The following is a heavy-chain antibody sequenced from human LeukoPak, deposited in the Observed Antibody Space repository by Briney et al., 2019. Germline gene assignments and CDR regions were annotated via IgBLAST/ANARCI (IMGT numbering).Heavy chain of an antibody. Sequence: PSETLSLTCTVSGGSISSYYWSWIRPPAGKGLEWVGRIYTSGSTNYNPSLKSRVTMSVDTSKKQCSLKLSAVTAADTAVYYCARDIGPNWFDPWGQGTLVTVSS. D-gene: IGHD3-10*01. V-gene: IGHV4-4*07. CDR2: IYTSGST. J-gene: IGHJ5*02. CDR1: GGSISSYY. CDR3: ARDIGPNWFDP.